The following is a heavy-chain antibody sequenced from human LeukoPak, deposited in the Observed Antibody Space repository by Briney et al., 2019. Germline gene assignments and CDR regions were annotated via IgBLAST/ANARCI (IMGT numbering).Heavy chain of an antibody. V-gene: IGHV1-69*13. D-gene: IGHD5-12*01. CDR2: IIPIFGTA. Sequence: GASVKVSCKASGGTFSSYAISWVRQAPGQGLEWMGGIIPIFGTANYAQKFQGRVTITADESTSTAYIELSSLRSEDTAVYYCYGWLQGAFDIWGQGTMVTVSS. CDR3: YGWLQGAFDI. CDR1: GGTFSSYA. J-gene: IGHJ3*02.